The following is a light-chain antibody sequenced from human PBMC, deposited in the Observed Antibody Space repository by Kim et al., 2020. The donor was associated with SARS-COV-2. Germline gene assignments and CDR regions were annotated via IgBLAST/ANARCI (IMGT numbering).Light chain of an antibody. CDR3: QQRNNWHPAVT. J-gene: IGKJ4*01. CDR2: DAS. CDR1: QSISVH. Sequence: EIVLTQSPATLSLSPGEGATLSCRASQSISVHLAWYQHKPGQAPRLLIYDASIRATGIPDRFSGSGSGTDFSLTISSLESEDFAIYYCQQRNNWHPAVTFGGGTKVEIK. V-gene: IGKV3-11*01.